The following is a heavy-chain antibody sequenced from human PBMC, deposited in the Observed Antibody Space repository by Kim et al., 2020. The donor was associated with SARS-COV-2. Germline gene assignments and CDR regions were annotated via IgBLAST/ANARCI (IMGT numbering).Heavy chain of an antibody. CDR3: ARSTFGDGYNYPFDY. J-gene: IGHJ4*02. V-gene: IGHV4-59*01. Sequence: PPLKSRVPRSLDTSKNQFPLKLSSLTAADTAVYYCARSTFGDGYNYPFDYWGQGTLVTVSS. D-gene: IGHD5-12*01.